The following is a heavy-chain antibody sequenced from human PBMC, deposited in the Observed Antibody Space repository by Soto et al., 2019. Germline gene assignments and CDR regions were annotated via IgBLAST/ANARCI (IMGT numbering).Heavy chain of an antibody. V-gene: IGHV3-30-3*01. J-gene: IGHJ4*02. CDR3: ARASSSGWYGYFDY. D-gene: IGHD6-19*01. CDR1: GFTFSGYT. CDR2: LSYDGSNT. Sequence: HPVGSLRLSCAASGFTFSGYTMHWVRQAPGKGLEWVAALSYDGSNTYYADSVKGRFTISRDNSKNTLFLQMNSLRAEDTAVYYCARASSSGWYGYFDYWGQGTLVTVSS.